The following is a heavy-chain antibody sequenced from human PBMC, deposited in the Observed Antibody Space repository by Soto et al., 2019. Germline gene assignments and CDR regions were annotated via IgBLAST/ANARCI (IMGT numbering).Heavy chain of an antibody. J-gene: IGHJ4*02. CDR3: ARALEMASYYFDY. Sequence: GGSLRLSCAASGFTFSSYWMSWVRQAPGKGLEWVANIKQDGSEKYYVDSVKGRFTISRDNAKNSLYLRMNSLRAEDTAVYYCARALEMASYYFDYWGQGTLVTVSS. CDR2: IKQDGSEK. CDR1: GFTFSSYW. V-gene: IGHV3-7*05. D-gene: IGHD2-21*01.